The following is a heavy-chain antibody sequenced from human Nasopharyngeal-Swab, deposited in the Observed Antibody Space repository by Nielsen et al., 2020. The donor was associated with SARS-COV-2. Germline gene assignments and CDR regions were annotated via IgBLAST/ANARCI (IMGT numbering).Heavy chain of an antibody. CDR2: INAGNGNT. V-gene: IGHV1-3*01. CDR3: ARAHRITIFGVVSNFDY. D-gene: IGHD3-3*01. J-gene: IGHJ4*02. CDR1: GYTFTSYA. Sequence: ASVKVSCKASGYTFTSYAMHWVRQAPGQRLEWMGWINAGNGNTKYSQKFQGRVTITRDTSASTAYMELSSLRSEDTAVYYCARAHRITIFGVVSNFDYWGQGTLVTVSS.